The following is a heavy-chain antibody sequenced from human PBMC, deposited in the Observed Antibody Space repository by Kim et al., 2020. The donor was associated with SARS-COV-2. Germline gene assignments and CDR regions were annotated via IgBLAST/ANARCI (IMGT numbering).Heavy chain of an antibody. CDR1: GYTFTGYY. V-gene: IGHV1-2*06. Sequence: ASVKVSCKASGYTFTGYYMHWVRQAPGQGLEWMGRINPNSGGTNYAQKFQGRVTMTRDTSISTAYMELSRLRSDDTAVYYCARSPGEWELLWYFDYWGQGTLVTVSS. D-gene: IGHD1-26*01. CDR3: ARSPGEWELLWYFDY. CDR2: INPNSGGT. J-gene: IGHJ4*02.